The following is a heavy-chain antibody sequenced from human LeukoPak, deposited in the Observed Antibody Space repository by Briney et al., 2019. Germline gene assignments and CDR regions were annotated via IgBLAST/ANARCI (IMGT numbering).Heavy chain of an antibody. CDR3: ARDQGQEWLRIEIDYYYYMDV. D-gene: IGHD5-12*01. CDR1: GYTFTDYY. CDR2: SNPNSGGT. J-gene: IGHJ6*03. V-gene: IGHV1-2*02. Sequence: ASVKVSCKASGYTFTDYYMHWVRQAPGQGLEWMGWSNPNSGGTNYAQKFQGRVTMTRDTSISTAYMELSRLRSDDTAVYYCARDQGQEWLRIEIDYYYYMDVWGKGTTVTVSS.